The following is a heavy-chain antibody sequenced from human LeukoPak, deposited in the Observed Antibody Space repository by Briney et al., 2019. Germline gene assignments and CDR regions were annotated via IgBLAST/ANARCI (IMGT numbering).Heavy chain of an antibody. J-gene: IGHJ4*02. Sequence: GGSLRLSCAASGFTFSSNYMGWVRQAPGKGLEWVSVIYSGGSTYYADSVKGRFTISRDNSKNTLYLQMNSLRAEDTAVYYCARTPYSGYEGYYFDYWGQGTLVTVSS. CDR2: IYSGGST. V-gene: IGHV3-66*01. CDR1: GFTFSSNY. CDR3: ARTPYSGYEGYYFDY. D-gene: IGHD5-12*01.